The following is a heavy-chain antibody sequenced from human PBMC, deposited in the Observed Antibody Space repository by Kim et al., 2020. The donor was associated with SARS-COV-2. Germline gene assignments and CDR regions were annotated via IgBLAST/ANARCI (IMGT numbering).Heavy chain of an antibody. D-gene: IGHD1-26*01. V-gene: IGHV3-11*05. J-gene: IGHJ4*02. Sequence: GGSLRLSCAASGFTFSDYYMSWIRQAPGKGLEWVSYISSSSSYTNYADSVKGRFTISRDNAKNSLYLQMNSLRAEDTAVYYCARDSGSSPSTLVYWGQGTLVTVSS. CDR1: GFTFSDYY. CDR2: ISSSSSYT. CDR3: ARDSGSSPSTLVY.